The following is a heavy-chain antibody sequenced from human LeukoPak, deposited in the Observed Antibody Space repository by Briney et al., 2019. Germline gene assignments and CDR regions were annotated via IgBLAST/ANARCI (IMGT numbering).Heavy chain of an antibody. CDR2: IYPGDSET. D-gene: IGHD3-22*01. CDR3: ARADAYSYDTRDYMNFDH. J-gene: IGHJ4*02. V-gene: IGHV5-51*01. Sequence: GESLKISCKGAGYSFANYWIGWVRQMPGKGLERMGIIYPGDSETRYSPSFPGQVTISADKSISTAFLQWSSLKASDTAMYYCARADAYSYDTRDYMNFDHWGQGTLVTVSS. CDR1: GYSFANYW.